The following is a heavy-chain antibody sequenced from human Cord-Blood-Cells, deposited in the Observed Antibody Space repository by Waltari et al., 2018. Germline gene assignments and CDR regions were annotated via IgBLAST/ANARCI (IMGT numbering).Heavy chain of an antibody. CDR2: INPNSGGT. V-gene: IGHV1-2*06. CDR3: ARLRLMATLPGEFDY. Sequence: QVQLVQSGAEVKKPGASVKVSCTASGYTFTGYYMHWVRQAPGQGLEWMGRINPNSGGTNYAQKFQGRVTMTRNASISTAYMELSRLRSDDTAVYYCARLRLMATLPGEFDYWGQGTLVTVSS. J-gene: IGHJ4*02. CDR1: GYTFTGYY. D-gene: IGHD5-12*01.